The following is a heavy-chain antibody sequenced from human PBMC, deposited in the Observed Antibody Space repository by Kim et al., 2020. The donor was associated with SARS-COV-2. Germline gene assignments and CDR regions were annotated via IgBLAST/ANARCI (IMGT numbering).Heavy chain of an antibody. Sequence: GGSLRLSCAASGFTFSSYGMHWVRQAPGKGLEWVAVIWYDGSNKYYADSVKGRFTISRDNSKNTLYLQMNSLRAEDTAVYYCARGEDNYYDSSDDAFDIWGQGTMVTVSS. CDR3: ARGEDNYYDSSDDAFDI. CDR1: GFTFSSYG. CDR2: IWYDGSNK. D-gene: IGHD3-22*01. V-gene: IGHV3-33*01. J-gene: IGHJ3*02.